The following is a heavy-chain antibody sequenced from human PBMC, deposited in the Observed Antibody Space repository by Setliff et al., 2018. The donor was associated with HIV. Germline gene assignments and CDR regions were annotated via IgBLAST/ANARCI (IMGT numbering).Heavy chain of an antibody. J-gene: IGHJ6*03. V-gene: IGHV4-31*03. D-gene: IGHD3-10*01. CDR3: SRGVRRNFMVRTVGSYYYYYMDV. Sequence: PSETLSLTCTVSGGSISSGGYYWSWICQHPGKGLEWIGYIYYSGSTYYNQSLKSRVTLSVDTSKNQFSLKLSSVTAADTAVYYCSRGVRRNFMVRTVGSYYYYYMDVWGKGTTVTVSS. CDR2: IYYSGST. CDR1: GGSISSGGYY.